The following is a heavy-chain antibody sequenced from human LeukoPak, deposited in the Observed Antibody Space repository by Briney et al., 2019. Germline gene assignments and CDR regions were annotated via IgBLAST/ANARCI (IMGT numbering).Heavy chain of an antibody. V-gene: IGHV4-30-2*01. CDR3: ARDMGIGYSYGLYY. CDR1: GGSIRSGVYS. Sequence: SQTLSLTCAVSGGSIRSGVYSGSWIRPPPEKGLEGRGHIYHSGSTYYNPSLKSRVTISVDRSKNQFSLKLSSVTAADTAVYYCARDMGIGYSYGLYYWGQGTLVTVSS. CDR2: IYHSGST. D-gene: IGHD5-18*01. J-gene: IGHJ4*02.